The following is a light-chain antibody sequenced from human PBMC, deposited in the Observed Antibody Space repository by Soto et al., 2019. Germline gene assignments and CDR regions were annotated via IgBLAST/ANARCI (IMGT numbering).Light chain of an antibody. CDR2: SNN. CDR1: SSNIGSIP. CDR3: AAWDDSLNGYV. V-gene: IGLV1-44*01. J-gene: IGLJ1*01. Sequence: QSVLTQPPSASGTPGQRVSISCSGSSSNIGSIPVNWYQQLPGTAPKLLIYSNNQRPSGVPDRFSGSKSGTSASLAISGLQSEDEADYYCAAWDDSLNGYVFGSRTKLTVL.